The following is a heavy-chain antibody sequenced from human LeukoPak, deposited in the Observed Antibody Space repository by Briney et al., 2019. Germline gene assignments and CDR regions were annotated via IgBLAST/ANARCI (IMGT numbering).Heavy chain of an antibody. Sequence: SETLSLTCTVSGGSISSSSYYWSWIRQPAGKGLEWIGRISTSGRTYYNPSLKSRVTISVDTSKNQFSLKLSSVTAADTAVYYCARLVSYSSGLIDFWGQGTLVTVSS. CDR1: GGSISSSSYY. J-gene: IGHJ4*02. CDR3: ARLVSYSSGLIDF. D-gene: IGHD6-19*01. V-gene: IGHV4-61*02. CDR2: ISTSGRT.